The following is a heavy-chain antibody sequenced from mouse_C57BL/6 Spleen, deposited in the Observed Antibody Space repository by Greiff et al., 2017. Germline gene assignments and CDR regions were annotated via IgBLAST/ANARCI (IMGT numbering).Heavy chain of an antibody. CDR3: ARSIYYYGSSYLWYFDV. V-gene: IGHV1-4*01. Sequence: VQLQQSGAELARPGASVKMSCKASGYTFTSYTMHWVKQRPGQGLEWIGYINPSSGYTKYNQKFKDKATLTADKSYSTAYMQLSSLTSEDSAVYYCARSIYYYGSSYLWYFDVWGTGTTVTVSS. D-gene: IGHD1-1*01. CDR1: GYTFTSYT. J-gene: IGHJ1*03. CDR2: INPSSGYT.